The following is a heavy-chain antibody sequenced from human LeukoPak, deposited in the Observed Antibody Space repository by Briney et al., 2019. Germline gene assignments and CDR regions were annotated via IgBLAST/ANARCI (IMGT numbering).Heavy chain of an antibody. V-gene: IGHV3-48*01. J-gene: IGHJ4*02. Sequence: QPGGSLRLSCAAPGFTFSSYSMNWVRQAPGKGLEWVSYISSSSSTIYYADSVKGRFTISRDNSKNTLYLQMNSLRAEDTAVYYCAREADYDFWSGYYTDTPLGYWGQGTLGTVSS. D-gene: IGHD3-3*01. CDR1: GFTFSSYS. CDR2: ISSSSSTI. CDR3: AREADYDFWSGYYTDTPLGY.